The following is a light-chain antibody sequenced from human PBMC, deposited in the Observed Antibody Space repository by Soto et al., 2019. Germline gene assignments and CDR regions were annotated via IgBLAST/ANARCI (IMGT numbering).Light chain of an antibody. CDR1: QSVSTN. CDR2: GAS. Sequence: EIVMTQSPGTLSLSPGERATLSCRASQSVSTNLAWYQQIPGQAPRLLIYGASTRAAGIPARFSGSGSGTEFTLAISRLQSEDFAVYYCQQNNDWPQTFGRGTKVEIK. CDR3: QQNNDWPQT. V-gene: IGKV3-15*01. J-gene: IGKJ1*01.